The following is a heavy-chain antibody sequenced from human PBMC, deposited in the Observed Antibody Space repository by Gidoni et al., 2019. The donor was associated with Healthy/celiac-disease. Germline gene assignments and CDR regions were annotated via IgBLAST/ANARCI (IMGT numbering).Heavy chain of an antibody. J-gene: IGHJ4*02. V-gene: IGHV4-39*01. CDR1: GGSISISSYY. D-gene: IGHD3-22*01. Sequence: QLQLQESGPGLVKPSDTLSLTCTVSGGSISISSYYLGWIRQPPGKGLEWIGSIYYSGSTYYNPSLKSRVTISVDTSKNQFSLKLSSVTAADTAVYYCARRRYDCSGYEGIDYWGQGTLVTVSS. CDR2: IYYSGST. CDR3: ARRRYDCSGYEGIDY.